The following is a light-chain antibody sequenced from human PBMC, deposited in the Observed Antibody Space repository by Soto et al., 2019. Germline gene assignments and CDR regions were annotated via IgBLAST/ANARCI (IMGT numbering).Light chain of an antibody. V-gene: IGLV2-14*01. CDR3: SSYTSSSTGV. J-gene: IGLJ1*01. CDR1: SSDVGGYNY. CDR2: EVS. Sequence: QSALTQPASVSGSPGQSITISCTGTSSDVGGYNYVSWYQQHPGKAPKLMIYEVSNRPSGVSNRFSGSKSGNTASLTISGLQSEDEADYYCSSYTSSSTGVFGNGTKVTVL.